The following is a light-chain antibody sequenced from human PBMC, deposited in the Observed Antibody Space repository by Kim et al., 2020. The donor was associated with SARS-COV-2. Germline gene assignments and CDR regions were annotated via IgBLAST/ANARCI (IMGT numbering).Light chain of an antibody. J-gene: IGLJ2*01. CDR2: EDD. CDR1: SGSIDDNY. CDR3: QSYNRDNVL. V-gene: IGLV6-57*04. Sequence: NFMLTQPHSVSESPGKTVTISCTRSSGSIDDNYVQWYQQRPCCVPTAVIYEDDQRPSGVSDRFSGSIDNSSNSASLTISGLRTEDEADYYCQSYNRDNVLFGGGTQLTVL.